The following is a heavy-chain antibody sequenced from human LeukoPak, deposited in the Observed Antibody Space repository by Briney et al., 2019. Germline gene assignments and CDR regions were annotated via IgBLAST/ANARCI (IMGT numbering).Heavy chain of an antibody. Sequence: SETLSLTCSVSGASISSGSNYWGWIRQPPGKTLEWIGRIYSSGSTYYNPSLKSRAIIIIDTPKNHFLLTLSSVTADAPAVYFCARDPRWIQLWDNWFDPWGKGTLVTVSS. D-gene: IGHD5-18*01. CDR1: GASISSGSNY. CDR3: ARDPRWIQLWDNWFDP. J-gene: IGHJ5*02. V-gene: IGHV4-39*06. CDR2: IYSSGST.